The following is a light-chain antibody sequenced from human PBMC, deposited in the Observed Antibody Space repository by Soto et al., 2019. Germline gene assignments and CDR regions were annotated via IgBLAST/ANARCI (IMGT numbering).Light chain of an antibody. CDR2: GTS. V-gene: IGKV3-20*01. J-gene: IGKJ4*01. Sequence: EIVLTQSPGTLSLSPGERVTLSCRASQSIDNNHLAWYQQKPGQAPRLLIHGTSNRATGIPDRFSGSGSGTDFTLTFSRLEPEDFAVYHCEYYGTSITFGGGTKVDIK. CDR1: QSIDNNH. CDR3: EYYGTSIT.